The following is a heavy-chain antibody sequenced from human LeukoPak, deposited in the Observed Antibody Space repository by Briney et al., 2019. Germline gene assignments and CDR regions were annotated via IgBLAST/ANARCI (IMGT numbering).Heavy chain of an antibody. CDR2: IDEHGFKT. J-gene: IGHJ4*02. D-gene: IGHD1-7*01. CDR1: GFTFCDYA. Sequence: GGSLRLSCSTSGFTFCDYALSWFRQAPGKGLEWVASIDEHGFKTYYAASVTGRFTISKDTAKNSLDLQMNSLRAEDTAVYYCARDGITCTRDYWGQGALVTVSS. CDR3: ARDGITCTRDY. V-gene: IGHV3-7*01.